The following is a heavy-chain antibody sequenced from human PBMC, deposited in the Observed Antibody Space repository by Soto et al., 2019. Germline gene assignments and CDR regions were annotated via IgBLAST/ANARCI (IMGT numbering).Heavy chain of an antibody. D-gene: IGHD2-21*01. V-gene: IGHV4-39*01. CDR3: ARHYLSVAHQYYYYYMDV. Sequence: SETLSLTCTVSGGSISSSSYYWGWIRQPPGKGLEWIGSIYYSGSTYYNPSLKSRVTISVDTSKNQFSLKLSSVTAADTAVYYCARHYLSVAHQYYYYYMDVCGKGTTVPVSS. CDR1: GGSISSSSYY. J-gene: IGHJ6*03. CDR2: IYYSGST.